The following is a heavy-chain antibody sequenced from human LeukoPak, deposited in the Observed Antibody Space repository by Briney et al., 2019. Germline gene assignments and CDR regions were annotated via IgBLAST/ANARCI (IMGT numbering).Heavy chain of an antibody. CDR2: IKQDGSEK. V-gene: IGHV3-7*01. CDR3: ARKNGYSRLGDPFYYYYYYMDV. J-gene: IGHJ6*03. Sequence: GGSLRLSCAASGFTFSSYWMSWVRQAPGKGLERVANIKQDGSEKYYVDSVKGRFTISRDNAKNSLYLQMNSLRAEDTAVYYCARKNGYSRLGDPFYYYYYYMDVWGKGTTVTVSS. D-gene: IGHD6-13*01. CDR1: GFTFSSYW.